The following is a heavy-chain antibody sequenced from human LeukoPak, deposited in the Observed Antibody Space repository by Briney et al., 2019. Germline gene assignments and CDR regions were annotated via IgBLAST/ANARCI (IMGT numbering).Heavy chain of an antibody. D-gene: IGHD3-10*01. CDR3: AREDVPHYYNSPVVGWFDP. J-gene: IGHJ5*02. CDR2: ISGSAAST. Sequence: PGGSLRLSCAASGFSFCDSVMTWVRRAPGKGLEWVPSISGSAASTYSADSLKSRFTISRDDATNSLYLQMNNLRVADTALYYCAREDVPHYYNSPVVGWFDPWGQGTLVTV. CDR1: GFSFCDSV. V-gene: IGHV3-48*03.